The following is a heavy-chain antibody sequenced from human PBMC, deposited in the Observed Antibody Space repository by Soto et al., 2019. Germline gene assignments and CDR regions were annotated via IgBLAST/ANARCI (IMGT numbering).Heavy chain of an antibody. CDR2: ISLYSDGT. CDR1: GYSFSNYG. J-gene: IGHJ5*02. Sequence: SVKVSCRASGYSFSNYGITWVRHAPGQPLEWLGWISLYSDGTNYAQKFQGRVSMTTDTSMTTAYMELRSLRSDDTAVYYCARVVPGAEAWFGPWGQGTLVTVSS. V-gene: IGHV1-18*01. D-gene: IGHD2-2*01. CDR3: ARVVPGAEAWFGP.